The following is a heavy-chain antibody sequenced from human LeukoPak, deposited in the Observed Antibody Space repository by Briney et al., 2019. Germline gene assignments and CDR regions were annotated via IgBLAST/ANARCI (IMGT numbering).Heavy chain of an antibody. CDR1: GYTFTSYD. Sequence: ASVKVSCKASGYTFTSYDINWVRQATGQGLEWMGWMNPNSGNTGYAQKFQGRVTITRNTSISTAYMELSSLRSEDTAVYYCASYLPGIAAAGPRDAFDIWGQGTMVTVSS. V-gene: IGHV1-8*03. CDR3: ASYLPGIAAAGPRDAFDI. J-gene: IGHJ3*02. CDR2: MNPNSGNT. D-gene: IGHD6-13*01.